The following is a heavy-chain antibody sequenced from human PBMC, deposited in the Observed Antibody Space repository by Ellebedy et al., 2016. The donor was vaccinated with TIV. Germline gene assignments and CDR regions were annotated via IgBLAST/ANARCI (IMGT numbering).Heavy chain of an antibody. J-gene: IGHJ4*02. Sequence: MPSETLSLTCTVSGGSISSYYWSWIRQPPGKGLEWIGYIYYSGSTNYNPSLKSRVTISVDTSKNQFSLKLSSVTAADTAVYYCARGGRGSSWYDYWGQGTLVTVSS. CDR3: ARGGRGSSWYDY. D-gene: IGHD6-13*01. CDR2: IYYSGST. V-gene: IGHV4-59*01. CDR1: GGSISSYY.